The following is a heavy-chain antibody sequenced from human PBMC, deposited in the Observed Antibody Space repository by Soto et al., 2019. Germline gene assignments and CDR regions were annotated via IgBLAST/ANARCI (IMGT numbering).Heavy chain of an antibody. CDR3: ARGSMVRGVIGFNYYYGMDV. V-gene: IGHV4-59*01. J-gene: IGHJ6*02. Sequence: SETLSLNCTVSGGSISSYDLSSILQPPGKGLEWIGYIYYSGSTNYNPSLKSRVTISVDTSKNQFSLKLSSVTAADTAVYYCARGSMVRGVIGFNYYYGMDVWGQGTTVT. CDR1: GGSISSYD. CDR2: IYYSGST. D-gene: IGHD3-10*01.